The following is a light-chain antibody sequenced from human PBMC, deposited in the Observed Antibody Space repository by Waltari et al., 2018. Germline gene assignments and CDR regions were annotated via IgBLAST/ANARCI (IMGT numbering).Light chain of an antibody. J-gene: IGLJ3*02. CDR3: YSTDSSGNHRV. Sequence: SYELTQPPSVSVSPGQTARITCPGDDLPKKNAYWYQQKPGQAPVVVIYEDTKRPSGIPERFSGSSSGTMATFTISGAQVEDEADYYCYSTDSSGNHRVFGRGTKLTVL. CDR2: EDT. V-gene: IGLV3-10*01. CDR1: DLPKKN.